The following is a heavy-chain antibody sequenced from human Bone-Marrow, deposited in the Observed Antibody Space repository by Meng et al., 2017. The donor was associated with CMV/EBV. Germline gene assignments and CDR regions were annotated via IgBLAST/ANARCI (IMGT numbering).Heavy chain of an antibody. CDR2: IYWNDDK. CDR3: ARDFKIAAAGTTYGMDV. CDR1: GFSLSTSGVG. J-gene: IGHJ6*02. Sequence: SGPTLVKPTQTLTLTCTFSGFSLSTSGVGVGWIRQPPGKALEWLALIYWNDDKRYSPSLKSRLTITKDTSKNQVVLTMTNMDPVDTATYSWARDFKIAAAGTTYGMDVWGQGTTVTVSS. D-gene: IGHD6-13*01. V-gene: IGHV2-5*01.